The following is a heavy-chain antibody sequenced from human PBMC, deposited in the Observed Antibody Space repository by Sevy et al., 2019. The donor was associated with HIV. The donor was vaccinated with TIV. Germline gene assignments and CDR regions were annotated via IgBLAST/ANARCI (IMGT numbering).Heavy chain of an antibody. J-gene: IGHJ4*01. Sequence: ASVKVSCKISGYTFSSYRITWVRQAPGQGLECMGWISPHNGDTNYAQKLQGRVTMITDTSTTTAYMELRNLRSDDTAVYYCARAYCSGDRCYSLAYWGQGTLVTVSS. D-gene: IGHD2-15*01. CDR1: GYTFSSYR. CDR3: ARAYCSGDRCYSLAY. V-gene: IGHV1-18*01. CDR2: ISPHNGDT.